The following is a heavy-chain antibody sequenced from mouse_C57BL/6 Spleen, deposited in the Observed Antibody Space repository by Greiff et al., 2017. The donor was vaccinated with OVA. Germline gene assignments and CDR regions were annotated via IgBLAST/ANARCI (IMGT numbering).Heavy chain of an antibody. V-gene: IGHV1-58*01. J-gene: IGHJ4*01. CDR1: GYTFTSYG. D-gene: IGHD3-2*02. Sequence: EVQGVESGAELVRPGSSVKMSCKTSGYTFTSYGINWVKQRPGQGLEWIGYIYIGNGYTEYNEKFKGKATLTSDTSSSTAYMQLSSLTSEDSAIYFGARAGDSSGYGRGYAMDYWGQGTSVTVSS. CDR3: ARAGDSSGYGRGYAMDY. CDR2: IYIGNGYT.